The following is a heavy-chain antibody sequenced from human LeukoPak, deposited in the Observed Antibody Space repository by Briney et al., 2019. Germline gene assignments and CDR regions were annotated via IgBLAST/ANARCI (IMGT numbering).Heavy chain of an antibody. J-gene: IGHJ6*02. Sequence: SAKISCTASGYTFTGYYMHWVRQAPGQGLEWMGGIIPIFGTANYAQKFQGRVTITADESTSTAYMELSSLRSEDTAVYYCARGHMAHDLYYYYYGMDVWGQGTTVTVSS. CDR2: IIPIFGTA. V-gene: IGHV1-69*13. CDR1: GYTFTGYY. CDR3: ARGHMAHDLYYYYYGMDV. D-gene: IGHD2-21*01.